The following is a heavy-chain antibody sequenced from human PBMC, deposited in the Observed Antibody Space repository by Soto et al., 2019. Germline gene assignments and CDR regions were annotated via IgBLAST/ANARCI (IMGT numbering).Heavy chain of an antibody. V-gene: IGHV4-31*03. CDR2: VYNSGTT. CDR1: GGSISSGGYY. Sequence: SETLSLTCTVSGGSISSGGYYWSWIRQHPGKGLEWIGYVYNSGTTYYNPSLKSRVTISVDTSKNQFSLKLSSVTAADTAVYYCARGGWRHIDYWGQGTLVTVSS. D-gene: IGHD3-3*01. J-gene: IGHJ4*02. CDR3: ARGGWRHIDY.